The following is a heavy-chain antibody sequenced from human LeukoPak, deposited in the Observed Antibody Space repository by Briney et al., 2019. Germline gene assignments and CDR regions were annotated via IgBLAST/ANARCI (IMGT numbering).Heavy chain of an antibody. D-gene: IGHD5-12*01. J-gene: IGHJ4*02. V-gene: IGHV4-34*01. CDR3: ARGHNSGYDRSPPYYFDY. Sequence: SETLSLTCAVYGGSFSGHYWSWIRQPPGKGLEWIGEINHSGSTNYNPSLKSRVAISVDTSKNQLSLKLSSVTAADTAVYYCARGHNSGYDRSPPYYFDYWGQGTLVTVSS. CDR1: GGSFSGHY. CDR2: INHSGST.